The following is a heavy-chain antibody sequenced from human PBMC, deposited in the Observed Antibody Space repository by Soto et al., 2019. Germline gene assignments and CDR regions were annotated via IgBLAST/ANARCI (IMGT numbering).Heavy chain of an antibody. V-gene: IGHV3-74*03. J-gene: IGHJ4*02. D-gene: IGHD3-16*01. Sequence: EVQLVESGGGLVQPGGSLRLSCAASGFTFSSYWMHWVRQDPLKGLVWVSSIRSDGTATQYADSVKGRFTVSRDNAKNTVHLQRHSLRAEDTAVYYCAKDLSWGQCDYWGQGTLVTVSS. CDR2: IRSDGTAT. CDR3: AKDLSWGQCDY. CDR1: GFTFSSYW.